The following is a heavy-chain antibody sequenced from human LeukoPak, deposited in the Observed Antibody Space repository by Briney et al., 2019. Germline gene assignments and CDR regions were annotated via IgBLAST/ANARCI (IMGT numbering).Heavy chain of an antibody. D-gene: IGHD3-22*01. CDR1: GFTFSSYG. CDR2: IRYDGSNK. V-gene: IGHV3-30*02. Sequence: GGSLRLSCAASGFTFSSYGMHWVRQAPGKGLEWVAFIRYDGSNKYYADSVKGRFTISRDNSKNTLYLQMNSQRAEDTAVYYCAKDTLPADYYDSSGSDYWGQGTLVTVSS. CDR3: AKDTLPADYYDSSGSDY. J-gene: IGHJ4*02.